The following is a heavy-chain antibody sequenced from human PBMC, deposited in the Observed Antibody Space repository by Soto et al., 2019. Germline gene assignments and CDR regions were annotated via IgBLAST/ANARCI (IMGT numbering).Heavy chain of an antibody. CDR3: ARDDSLLWFGESGAPYYYYYYGMDV. V-gene: IGHV3-30-3*01. J-gene: IGHJ6*02. Sequence: PGGSLRLSCAASGFTFSSYAMHWGRQAPCKGLEWVAVISYDGSNKYYADSVKGRFTISRDNSKNTLYLQMNSLRAEGTAVYYCARDDSLLWFGESGAPYYYYYYGMDVWGQGTTVTVCS. D-gene: IGHD3-10*01. CDR2: ISYDGSNK. CDR1: GFTFSSYA.